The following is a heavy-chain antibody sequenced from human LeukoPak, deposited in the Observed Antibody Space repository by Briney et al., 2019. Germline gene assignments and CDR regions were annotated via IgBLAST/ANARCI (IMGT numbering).Heavy chain of an antibody. V-gene: IGHV5-51*01. CDR3: ARDYYFDY. CDR2: IYPDDSET. D-gene: IGHD4/OR15-4a*01. Sequence: GESLKISCKGSGYRFTSYWIGWVRQMPGKGLEWMGIIYPDDSETRYSPSFQGQVTISADKSISTAYLQWNSLKASDTAMYYCARDYYFDYWGQGTLVTVSS. J-gene: IGHJ4*02. CDR1: GYRFTSYW.